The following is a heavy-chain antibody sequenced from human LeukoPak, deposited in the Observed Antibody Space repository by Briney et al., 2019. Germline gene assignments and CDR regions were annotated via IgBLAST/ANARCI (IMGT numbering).Heavy chain of an antibody. J-gene: IGHJ5*02. CDR3: ARDLLTDSVFYASGPPWFDP. CDR1: GYTFTSYY. Sequence: ASVKVSCKASGYTFTSYYMHWVRQAPGQGLEWMGIINPSGGSTSYAQKFQGRVTMTRDTSTSTAYMEMRSLRSDDTAVYYCARDLLTDSVFYASGPPWFDPWGQGTLITVSS. D-gene: IGHD3-10*01. V-gene: IGHV1-46*01. CDR2: INPSGGST.